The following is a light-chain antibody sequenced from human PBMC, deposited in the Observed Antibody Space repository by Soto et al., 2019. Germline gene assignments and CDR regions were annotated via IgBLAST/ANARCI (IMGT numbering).Light chain of an antibody. CDR1: QGIDTY. CDR2: AAS. CDR3: QHYNGYPQT. J-gene: IGKJ5*01. Sequence: DIQMTQSPSSLSASVGDRVTITSRASQGIDTYLAWFQQKPGKAPKTLIYAASSLHSGVPSRFSGSGFGTDFTLTISSLQPEDFATYYCQHYNGYPQTFGQGTRLEIK. V-gene: IGKV1-16*01.